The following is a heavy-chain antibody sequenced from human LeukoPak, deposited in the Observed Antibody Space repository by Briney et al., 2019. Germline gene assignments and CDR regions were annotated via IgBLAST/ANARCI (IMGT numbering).Heavy chain of an antibody. CDR1: GYTFTSYY. CDR2: INPSGGST. Sequence: ASVKVSCKASGYTFTSYYMHWVRQAPGQGLEWMGIINPSGGSTGYAQKFQGRVTMTRDTSTSTVYMELSSLRSEDTAVYYRARGYSSTTGFDYWGQGTLVTVSS. CDR3: ARGYSSTTGFDY. D-gene: IGHD6-13*01. V-gene: IGHV1-46*01. J-gene: IGHJ4*02.